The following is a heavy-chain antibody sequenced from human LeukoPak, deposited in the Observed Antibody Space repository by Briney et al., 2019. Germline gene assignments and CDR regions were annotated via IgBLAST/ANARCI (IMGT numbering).Heavy chain of an antibody. CDR1: GCTFSSYL. J-gene: IGHJ4*02. Sequence: GGSLRLSCAASGCTFSSYLMHWVRQAPGKGGEGVANIKHDGREKYYLDSVNGRFTISRDNAKNSLYLQMNSLRAEDTAVYYCARDDCSSTSCIQGGFDYWGQGTLVTVSS. CDR2: IKHDGREK. D-gene: IGHD2-2*01. V-gene: IGHV3-7*03. CDR3: ARDDCSSTSCIQGGFDY.